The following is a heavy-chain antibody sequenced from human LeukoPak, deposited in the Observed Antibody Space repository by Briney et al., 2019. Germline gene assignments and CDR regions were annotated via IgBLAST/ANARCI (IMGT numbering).Heavy chain of an antibody. Sequence: SETLSLTCTVSGGSISSGSYYWSWIRQPAGKGLEWIGRIYTSGSTNYNPSLKSRVTISVDTSKNQFSLKLSSVTAADTAVYSWARKGDGSGWSSYVMDVGGQGTRSTVPS. D-gene: IGHD6-19*01. CDR2: IYTSGST. CDR3: ARKGDGSGWSSYVMDV. J-gene: IGHJ6*02. V-gene: IGHV4-61*02. CDR1: GGSISSGSYY.